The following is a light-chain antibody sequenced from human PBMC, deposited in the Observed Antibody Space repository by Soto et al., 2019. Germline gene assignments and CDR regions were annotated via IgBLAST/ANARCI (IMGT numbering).Light chain of an antibody. CDR1: QSVRSS. CDR3: LQHNSYPPT. J-gene: IGKJ1*01. V-gene: IGKV3-11*01. Sequence: EIVLTQSPATLSLSPGERATLSCRATQSVRSSLAWYLQHPGQAPRLLIYDASKRATGIPARFSGSGSGTDFTLTISSLEPKDFATYYCLQHNSYPPTFGQGTKVEIK. CDR2: DAS.